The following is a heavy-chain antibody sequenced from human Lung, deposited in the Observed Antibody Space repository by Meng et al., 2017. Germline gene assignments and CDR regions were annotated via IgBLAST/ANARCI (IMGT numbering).Heavy chain of an antibody. CDR3: ARALGLTTMMTY. CDR2: IIPLFDTT. V-gene: IGHV1-69*01. D-gene: IGHD3-22*01. Sequence: QVQVAQYGGWVKKPGSSVPVTCKASGGTFSSSAISWVRQAPGQGLEWMGGIIPLFDTTHYAQNFQGRVSITADESTRTAYMELSSLRSEDTAVYYCARALGLTTMMTYWGQGTLVTVSS. CDR1: GGTFSSSA. J-gene: IGHJ4*02.